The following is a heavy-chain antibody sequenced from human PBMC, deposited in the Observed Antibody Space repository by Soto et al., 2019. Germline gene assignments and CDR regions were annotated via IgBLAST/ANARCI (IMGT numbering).Heavy chain of an antibody. CDR1: GGSISSGDYY. CDR3: ARVFGVGDSSGYYSYWYFDI. D-gene: IGHD3-22*01. CDR2: IYYSGST. Sequence: SETLSLTCTVSGGSISSGDYYWSWIRQPPGKGLGWIGYIYYSGSTYYNPSLKSRVTISVDTSKNQFSLKLSSVTAADTAVYYCARVFGVGDSSGYYSYWYFDIWGRGTLVTVSS. J-gene: IGHJ2*01. V-gene: IGHV4-30-4*01.